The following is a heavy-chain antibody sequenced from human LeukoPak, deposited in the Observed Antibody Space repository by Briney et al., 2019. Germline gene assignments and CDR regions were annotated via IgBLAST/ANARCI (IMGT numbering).Heavy chain of an antibody. Sequence: SETLSLTCTVSGGSISSYYWSWIRQPPGKGLEWIGYIYYSGSTNYNPSLKSRVTISVDTSKNQFSLKLSSVTAADTAVYYCARAPGYCSSTSCCAYYYYYGMDVWGQGTTVTVSS. V-gene: IGHV4-59*01. D-gene: IGHD2-2*01. CDR2: IYYSGST. CDR3: ARAPGYCSSTSCCAYYYYYGMDV. CDR1: GGSISSYY. J-gene: IGHJ6*02.